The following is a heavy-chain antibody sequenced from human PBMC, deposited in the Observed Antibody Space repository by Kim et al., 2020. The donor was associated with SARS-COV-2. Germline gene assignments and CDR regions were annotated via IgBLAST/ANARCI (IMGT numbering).Heavy chain of an antibody. CDR3: AAARRGYCSGGSCYNAFDI. D-gene: IGHD2-15*01. CDR2: IYPGDSDT. CDR1: GYSFTSYW. J-gene: IGHJ3*02. Sequence: GESLKISCKGSGYSFTSYWIGWVRQMPGTGLEWMGIIYPGDSDTRYGPSFQGQVTISADKSINIAYLQWSSLKAADTAMYYCAAARRGYCSGGSCYNAFDIGGQGTMVTVSS. V-gene: IGHV5-51*01.